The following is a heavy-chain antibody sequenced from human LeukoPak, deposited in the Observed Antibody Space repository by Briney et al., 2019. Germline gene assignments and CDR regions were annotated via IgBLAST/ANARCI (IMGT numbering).Heavy chain of an antibody. Sequence: SETLSLTCTVSGGSISPYYWSWIRQPPGKGLEWIGYIHSSGNTNYNPALKSRVTISVDTSKNQFSLKVTSVTAADTAVYYCAGHLYSATYYWGQGTLVTISS. D-gene: IGHD5-12*01. CDR1: GGSISPYY. CDR3: AGHLYSATYY. V-gene: IGHV4-59*08. J-gene: IGHJ4*02. CDR2: IHSSGNT.